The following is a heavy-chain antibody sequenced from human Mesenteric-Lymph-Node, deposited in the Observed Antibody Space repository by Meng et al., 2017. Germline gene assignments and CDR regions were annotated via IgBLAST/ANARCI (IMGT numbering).Heavy chain of an antibody. J-gene: IGHJ4*02. Sequence: ASVKVSCKASGYTFTSYGISWVRQAPGQGLEWMGWISAYNGNTNYAQKLQGRVTMTTDTSTSTAYMELRSLRSEDTAVYYCAREGHEANDYGGNPHLIHYWGQGTLVTVSS. CDR2: ISAYNGNT. CDR3: AREGHEANDYGGNPHLIHY. V-gene: IGHV1-18*01. CDR1: GYTFTSYG. D-gene: IGHD4-23*01.